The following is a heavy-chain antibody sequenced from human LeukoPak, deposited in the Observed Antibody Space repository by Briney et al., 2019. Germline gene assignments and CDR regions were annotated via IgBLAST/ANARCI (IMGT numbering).Heavy chain of an antibody. V-gene: IGHV4-59*12. CDR3: ARSDTTVTGLDP. Sequence: PSENLSLTCTVSGGSISSYYWSWIRQPPGKGLEWIGYIYYSGSTNYNPSLKSRVTISVDKSKNQFSLKLSSVTAADTAVYYCARSDTTVTGLDPWGQGTLVSVSS. J-gene: IGHJ5*02. D-gene: IGHD4-17*01. CDR2: IYYSGST. CDR1: GGSISSYY.